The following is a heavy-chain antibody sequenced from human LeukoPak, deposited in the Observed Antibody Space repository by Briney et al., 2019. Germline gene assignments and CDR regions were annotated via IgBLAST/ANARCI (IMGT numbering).Heavy chain of an antibody. V-gene: IGHV3-7*05. CDR1: GFTFSSYW. CDR2: IKRDGSEK. J-gene: IGHJ6*02. CDR3: ARWGAGTYGLDV. Sequence: GESLRLSCAASGFTFSSYWMSWVRQAPGKGLEWVANIKRDGSEKYYVDSVKGRFAISRDNAKNSLYLQMNTLRAEDTAVYYCARWGAGTYGLDVWGQGTTVTVSS. D-gene: IGHD3-16*01.